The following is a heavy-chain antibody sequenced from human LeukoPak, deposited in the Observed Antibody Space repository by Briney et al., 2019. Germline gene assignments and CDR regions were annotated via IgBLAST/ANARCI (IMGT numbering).Heavy chain of an antibody. V-gene: IGHV3-74*01. D-gene: IGHD6-13*01. J-gene: IGHJ5*02. CDR3: ARGGAGEAAADNWFDP. CDR1: GFTFSSYW. CDR2: INSDGSST. Sequence: GGSLRLSCAASGFTFSSYWMYWVRQAPGRGLVWVSRINSDGSSTNYADSVKGRFTVSRDHAENTLYLQMNSLRADDTAVYYCARGGAGEAAADNWFDPWGQGTLVTVSS.